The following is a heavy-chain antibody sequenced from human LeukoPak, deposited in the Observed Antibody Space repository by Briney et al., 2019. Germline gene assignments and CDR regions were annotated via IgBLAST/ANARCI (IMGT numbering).Heavy chain of an antibody. Sequence: GESLKISCKGSGYSFTSYWIGWVRQMPGKGLEGMGIIYPGDSDTRYSPSFEGQVTISADKSISTAYLQWSSLKASDTAMYYCARPGVATIWGYYFDYWGQGTLVTVSS. J-gene: IGHJ4*02. CDR3: ARPGVATIWGYYFDY. CDR2: IYPGDSDT. D-gene: IGHD5-12*01. V-gene: IGHV5-51*01. CDR1: GYSFTSYW.